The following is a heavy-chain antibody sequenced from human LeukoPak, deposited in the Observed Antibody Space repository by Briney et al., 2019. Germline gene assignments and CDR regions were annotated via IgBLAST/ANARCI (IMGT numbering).Heavy chain of an antibody. CDR3: AELGITMIGGV. V-gene: IGHV3-48*03. J-gene: IGHJ6*04. CDR1: GFTFSNSW. Sequence: PGGSLRLSCAASGFTFSNSWMTWVRQAPGKGLEWVSYISSSGSTIYYADSVKGRFTISRDNAKNSLYLQMNSLRAEDTAVYYCAELGITMIGGVWGKGTTVTISS. CDR2: ISSSGSTI. D-gene: IGHD3-10*02.